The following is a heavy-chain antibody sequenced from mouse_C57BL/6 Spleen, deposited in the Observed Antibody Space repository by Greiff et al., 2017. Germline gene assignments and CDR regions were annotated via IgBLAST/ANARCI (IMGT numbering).Heavy chain of an antibody. D-gene: IGHD1-1*01. CDR3: AHGSSYHPAMDY. Sequence: QVQLQQPGAELVMPGASVKLSCKASGYTFTSYWMHWVKQRPGQGLEWIGEIDPSDSYTNYNKKFKGKSTLTVNKSSSTAYMQLSSLTSEDSAVYYWAHGSSYHPAMDYWGQGTSVTVSS. V-gene: IGHV1-69*01. CDR1: GYTFTSYW. J-gene: IGHJ4*01. CDR2: IDPSDSYT.